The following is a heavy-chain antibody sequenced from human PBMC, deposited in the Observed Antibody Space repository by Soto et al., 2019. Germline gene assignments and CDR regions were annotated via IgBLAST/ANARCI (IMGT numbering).Heavy chain of an antibody. V-gene: IGHV4-34*01. CDR1: GGSFSGYY. Sequence: SETLSLTCAVYGGSFSGYYWSWIRQPPGKGLEWIGEINHSGSTNYNPSLKSRVTISVDTSKNQFSLKLSSVTAADTAVYYCARGYSSSSLIYYYYMDVWGKGTTVTVSS. D-gene: IGHD6-6*01. J-gene: IGHJ6*03. CDR2: INHSGST. CDR3: ARGYSSSSLIYYYYMDV.